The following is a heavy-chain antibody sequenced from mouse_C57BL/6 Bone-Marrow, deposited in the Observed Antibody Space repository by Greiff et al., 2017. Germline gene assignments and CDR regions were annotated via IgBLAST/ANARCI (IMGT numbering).Heavy chain of an antibody. CDR2: IDPETGGT. V-gene: IGHV1-15*01. D-gene: IGHD3-2*02. Sequence: QVQLKQSGAELVRPGASVTLSCKASGYTFTDYEMHWVKQTPVHGLEWIGAIDPETGGTAYNQKFKGKAILTADKSSSTAYMERRSLTSEDSAVYYCSRQLRLPSFAYWGQGTLVTVSA. CDR1: GYTFTDYE. CDR3: SRQLRLPSFAY. J-gene: IGHJ3*01.